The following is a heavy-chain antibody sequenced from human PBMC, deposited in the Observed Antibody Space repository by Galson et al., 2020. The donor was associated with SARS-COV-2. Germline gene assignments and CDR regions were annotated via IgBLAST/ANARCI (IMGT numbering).Heavy chain of an antibody. CDR3: AKARVLFWFGEGENWFDR. V-gene: IGHV3-30*18. D-gene: IGHD3-10*01. CDR2: ISNDGTVN. J-gene: IGHJ5*02. CDR1: GFTINNYG. Sequence: GGSLSLSCAASGFTINNYGIHWIRHAPREGLERLGVISNDGTVNYYLNPLQNRFTIPRDSSQNTLYLRMISLTVEATAVYYCAKARVLFWFGEGENWFDRWGQGTLVTVSS.